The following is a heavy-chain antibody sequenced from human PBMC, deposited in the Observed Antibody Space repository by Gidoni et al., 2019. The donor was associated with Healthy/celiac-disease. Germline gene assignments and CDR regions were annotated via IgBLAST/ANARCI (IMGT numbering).Heavy chain of an antibody. CDR2: IYTSGST. V-gene: IGHV4-4*07. Sequence: QVQLQESGPGLVKPSETLSLTCTGSGGSIRSYDWSWIRQPAGKGLEWIGRIYTSGSTNYNPSLKSRVTMSVDTSKNQFSLKLSSVTAADTAVYYCARGGPRGPGYYYGMDVWGQGTTVTVSS. CDR1: GGSIRSYD. CDR3: ARGGPRGPGYYYGMDV. J-gene: IGHJ6*02. D-gene: IGHD5-12*01.